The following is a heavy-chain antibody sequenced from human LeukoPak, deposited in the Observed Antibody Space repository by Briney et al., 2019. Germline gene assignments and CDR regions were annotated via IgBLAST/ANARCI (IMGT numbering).Heavy chain of an antibody. D-gene: IGHD5-18*01. CDR3: ARGHSAMAYYYYYYMDV. V-gene: IGHV4-34*01. CDR2: INHSGST. CDR1: GGSINSYY. Sequence: PSETLSLTCTVSGGSINSYYWSWIRQPPGKGLEWIGEINHSGSTNYNPSLKSRVTISVDTSKNQFSLKLSSVTAADTAVYYCARGHSAMAYYYYYYMDVWGKGTTVTVSS. J-gene: IGHJ6*03.